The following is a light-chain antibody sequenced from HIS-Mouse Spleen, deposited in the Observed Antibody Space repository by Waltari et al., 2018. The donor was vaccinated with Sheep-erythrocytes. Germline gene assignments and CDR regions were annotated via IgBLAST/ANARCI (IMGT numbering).Light chain of an antibody. J-gene: IGLJ1*01. Sequence: QSALTQPRSVSGSPGQSVTISCTGTSSAVGGYNYVSWYQTPPGKAPKLMIYDVSTRPSGVPDRFSGSKSGNTASLTISGLQAEDEADYYCCSYAGSYNHVFATGTKVTVL. V-gene: IGLV2-11*01. CDR2: DVS. CDR1: SSAVGGYNY. CDR3: CSYAGSYNHV.